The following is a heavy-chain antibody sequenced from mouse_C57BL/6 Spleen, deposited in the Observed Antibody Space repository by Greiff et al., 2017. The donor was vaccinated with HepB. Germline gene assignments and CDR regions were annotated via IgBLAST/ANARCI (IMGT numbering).Heavy chain of an antibody. J-gene: IGHJ2*01. V-gene: IGHV1-63*01. CDR2: IYPGGGYT. Sequence: VKLMESGAELVRPGTSVKMSCKASGYTFTNYWIGWAKQRPGHGLEWIGDIYPGGGYTNYNEKFKGKATLTADKSSSTAYMQFSSLTSEDSAIYYCARFLYDGYYHYYFDYWGQGTTLTVSS. D-gene: IGHD2-3*01. CDR1: GYTFTNYW. CDR3: ARFLYDGYYHYYFDY.